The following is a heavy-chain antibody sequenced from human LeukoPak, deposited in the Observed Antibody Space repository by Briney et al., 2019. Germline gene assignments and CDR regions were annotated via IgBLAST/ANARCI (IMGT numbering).Heavy chain of an antibody. J-gene: IGHJ5*02. D-gene: IGHD2-21*02. Sequence: GGSLRLSCAASGFTVSSNYMSWVRQAPGKGLEWVSVIYSGGSTYYADSVKGRFTISRDNSKNTLYLQMNSLRAEDTAVYYCAKDPSGVTIQKFDPWGQGTLVTVSS. V-gene: IGHV3-53*01. CDR1: GFTVSSNY. CDR2: IYSGGST. CDR3: AKDPSGVTIQKFDP.